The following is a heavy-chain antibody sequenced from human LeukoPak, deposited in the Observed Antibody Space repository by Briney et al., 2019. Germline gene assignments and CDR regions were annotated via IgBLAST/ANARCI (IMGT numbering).Heavy chain of an antibody. CDR1: GYTFTSYG. V-gene: IGHV1-18*04. J-gene: IGHJ4*02. D-gene: IGHD5-12*01. Sequence: ASVKVSCKASGYTFTSYGISWVRQAPGQGLEWMGWISAYNGNTNYAQKFQCRVTITTDTSTSPAYMGVRGLRSDETAVYYCARQATWEVSVDYWGQGTLVTVSS. CDR2: ISAYNGNT. CDR3: ARQATWEVSVDY.